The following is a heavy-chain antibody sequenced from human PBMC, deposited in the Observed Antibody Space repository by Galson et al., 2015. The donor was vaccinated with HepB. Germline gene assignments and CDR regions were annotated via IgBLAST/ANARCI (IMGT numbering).Heavy chain of an antibody. J-gene: IGHJ4*02. V-gene: IGHV3-23*01. D-gene: IGHD6-19*01. CDR3: AKVFPEKTDGWYRQALYYFAS. CDR2: ITPSGDNT. CDR1: GFTFSYYA. Sequence: SLRLSCAASGFTFSYYAMSWVRQAPGKGLEWISAITPSGDNTYSEDSMKGRFTISRDNSRNTLFLQMNSLRADDTAIYFCAKVFPEKTDGWYRQALYYFASRGQGTRVTVSS.